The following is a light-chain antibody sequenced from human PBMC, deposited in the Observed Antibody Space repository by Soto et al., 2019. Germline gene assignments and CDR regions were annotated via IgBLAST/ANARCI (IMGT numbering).Light chain of an antibody. CDR2: GAS. Sequence: EIVLTQSPGTLSLSPGERATLSCRASQSVSSSYLAWYQQKPGQAPRLLIYGASSRATGSPDWFSGSGSGTYFTLTISRLDPEDFAVYYCQQYGSAPHTFGQGTKLEIK. J-gene: IGKJ2*01. V-gene: IGKV3-20*01. CDR3: QQYGSAPHT. CDR1: QSVSSSY.